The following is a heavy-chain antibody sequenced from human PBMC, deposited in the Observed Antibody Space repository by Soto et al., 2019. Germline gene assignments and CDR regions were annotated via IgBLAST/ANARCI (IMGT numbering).Heavy chain of an antibody. D-gene: IGHD3-10*01. CDR2: IYYSGST. J-gene: IGHJ5*02. V-gene: IGHV4-59*01. CDR1: GGSISSYY. Sequence: SETLSLSCTVSGGSISSYYWSWIRQPPGKGLEWIGYIYYSGSTNYNPSLKSRVTISVETSKNQFSLKLSSVTAADTAVYYCARDRWCGEFWWFDPWGQGTLVTVSS. CDR3: ARDRWCGEFWWFDP.